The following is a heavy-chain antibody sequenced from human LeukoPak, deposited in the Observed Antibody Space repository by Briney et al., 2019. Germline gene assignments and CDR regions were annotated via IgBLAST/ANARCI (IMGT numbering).Heavy chain of an antibody. Sequence: GGSLRLSCTASGFTFGDYAMSWVCQAPGKGLEWVGFIRSKAYGGTTEYAASVKGRFTISRDDSKSIAYLQMNSLKTEDTAVYYCSVSGYWGQGTLVTVSS. CDR1: GFTFGDYA. V-gene: IGHV3-49*04. J-gene: IGHJ4*02. CDR3: SVSGY. CDR2: IRSKAYGGTT. D-gene: IGHD3-10*01.